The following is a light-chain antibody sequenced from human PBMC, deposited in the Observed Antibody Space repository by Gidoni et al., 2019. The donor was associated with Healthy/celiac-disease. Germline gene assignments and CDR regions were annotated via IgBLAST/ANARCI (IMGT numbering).Light chain of an antibody. J-gene: IGLJ1*01. CDR2: DVS. CDR3: CSYAGSYTPWV. V-gene: IGLV2-11*01. Sequence: QSALTQPRPVSGAPGPSVTISCTGTSSDVGGYNYVSWYQQHPGKAPKLMIYDVSKRPSGVPDRFSGSKSGNTASLTISGLQAEDEADYYCCSYAGSYTPWVFGTGTKVTVL. CDR1: SSDVGGYNY.